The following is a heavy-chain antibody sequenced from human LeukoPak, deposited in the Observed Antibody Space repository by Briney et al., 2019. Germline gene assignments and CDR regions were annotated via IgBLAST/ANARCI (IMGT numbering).Heavy chain of an antibody. Sequence: ASVKVSCKASGYTFTGYYMHWVRQAPGQGLEWMGWINPNSGGTNYALKFQGRVTMTRDTSISTAYMELSGLRSDDTAVYYCARWETYYYGSGSYYPLDYWGQGTLVTVSS. V-gene: IGHV1-2*02. CDR3: ARWETYYYGSGSYYPLDY. CDR1: GYTFTGYY. J-gene: IGHJ4*02. D-gene: IGHD3-10*01. CDR2: INPNSGGT.